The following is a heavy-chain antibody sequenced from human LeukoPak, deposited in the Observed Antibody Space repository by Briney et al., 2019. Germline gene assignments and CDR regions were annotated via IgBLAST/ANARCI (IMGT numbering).Heavy chain of an antibody. J-gene: IGHJ4*02. CDR1: GFTFSSYW. D-gene: IGHD3-22*01. V-gene: IGHV3-7*01. Sequence: GGSLRLSCAASGFTFSSYWMNWARQAPGKGLEWVASINHNGNVNYYVDSVKGRFTISRDNAENSLYLQMNSLRDEDAAVYYCARENHYDSFWGQGTLVTVSS. CDR3: ARENHYDSF. CDR2: INHNGNVN.